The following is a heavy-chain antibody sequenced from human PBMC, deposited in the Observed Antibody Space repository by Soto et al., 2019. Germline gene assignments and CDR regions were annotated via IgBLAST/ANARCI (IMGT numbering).Heavy chain of an antibody. CDR1: GLACSSHY. CDR3: ARDEPPAPYCSSPTCSYICFGP. D-gene: IGHD2-2*01. J-gene: IGHJ5*02. CDR2: ISSSSSYT. Sequence: PGGDLRLSCPGSGLACSSHYTRWIRKAPGKGLEWVSYISSSSSYTNYADSVKGRFTISRDNAKNSLYLQMNSLRAEDTAVYYCARDEPPAPYCSSPTCSYICFGPWGQGTLVTVSS. V-gene: IGHV3-11*06.